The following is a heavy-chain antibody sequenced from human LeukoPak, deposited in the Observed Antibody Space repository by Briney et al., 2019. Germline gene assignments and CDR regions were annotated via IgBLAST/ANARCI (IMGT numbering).Heavy chain of an antibody. CDR1: GFTFSSYW. J-gene: IGHJ4*02. Sequence: GGSLRLSCAASGFTFSSYWMSWVRQAPGKGLEWVANIKQDGSESYYVDSVKGRFTISRDNTKNSLYLQMNSLRAEDTATYYCARDSPLLTVWGQGTLVTVSS. V-gene: IGHV3-7*03. CDR3: ARDSPLLTV. CDR2: IKQDGSES. D-gene: IGHD3-9*01.